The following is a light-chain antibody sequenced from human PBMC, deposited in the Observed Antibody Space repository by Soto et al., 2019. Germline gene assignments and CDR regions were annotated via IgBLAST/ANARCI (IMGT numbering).Light chain of an antibody. V-gene: IGKV4-1*01. CDR2: WAS. CDR3: QQYYSIPWT. Sequence: DIVMTQSPDSLAVSLGERATLNCKSSQTVLLTSNNRNYLTWYQQKPGQSPKLLIYWASTRESGVPDRFSGSGSGTDFTLTISSLQAEDVAVYYCQQYYSIPWTFGQGTKVDIK. CDR1: QTVLLTSNNRNY. J-gene: IGKJ1*01.